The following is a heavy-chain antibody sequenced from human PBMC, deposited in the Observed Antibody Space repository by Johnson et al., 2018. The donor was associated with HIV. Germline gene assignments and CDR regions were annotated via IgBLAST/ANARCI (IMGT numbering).Heavy chain of an antibody. V-gene: IGHV3-7*05. D-gene: IGHD5-18*01. Sequence: VQLVESGGGLVKPGGSLRLSCAASGFSFSNYWMSWVRQAPGKGLEWVANIKEDGSEESWVDSMEGRFTISRDNAKNSLYLQMDNLRVEDTAMYYCARDGVYSSPWDAFDIWGQGTMVTVSS. CDR3: ARDGVYSSPWDAFDI. J-gene: IGHJ3*02. CDR2: IKEDGSEE. CDR1: GFSFSNYW.